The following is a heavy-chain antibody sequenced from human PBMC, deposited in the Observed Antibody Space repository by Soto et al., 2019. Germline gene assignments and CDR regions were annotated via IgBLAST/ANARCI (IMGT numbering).Heavy chain of an antibody. CDR1: GDSIRNYY. J-gene: IGHJ5*02. CDR3: ARDRTVASTGWFDP. CDR2: MYHSGST. Sequence: SETLSLTCSVSGDSIRNYYWSWIRQPPGKGLEWIGNMYHSGSTNYNPSLKSRVTMSVDTSKNHFSVQLRSVTPADTAVYYCARDRTVASTGWFDPWGQGTLVTVSS. V-gene: IGHV4-59*01. D-gene: IGHD6-19*01.